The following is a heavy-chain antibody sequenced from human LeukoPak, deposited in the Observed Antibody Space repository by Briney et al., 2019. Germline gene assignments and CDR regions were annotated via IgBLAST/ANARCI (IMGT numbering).Heavy chain of an antibody. J-gene: IGHJ4*02. CDR1: GFTFSIYT. V-gene: IGHV3-21*01. Sequence: GGSLRLSCAASGFTFSIYTMKWARQAPGKGLEWVSSINGGGSDMYYADSVKGRFTISRDNAENSVYLQMNSLRVEDTAVYYCARDGGCSSGYCPLGFWGQGTLVTVSS. CDR2: INGGGSDM. CDR3: ARDGGCSSGYCPLGF. D-gene: IGHD3-22*01.